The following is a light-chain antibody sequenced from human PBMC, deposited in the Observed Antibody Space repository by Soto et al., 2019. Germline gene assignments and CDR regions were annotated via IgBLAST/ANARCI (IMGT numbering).Light chain of an antibody. V-gene: IGKV3-15*01. Sequence: EIVMTQSPATLSVSPGERATLSCRASQGVNSDLAWYHQKPGQAPRLLIYGASTRATGIPARFSGSGSGTEFTLTISSLQSEDFAVYYCQQYNNWPLTFGGGTKVEIK. CDR2: GAS. CDR1: QGVNSD. J-gene: IGKJ4*01. CDR3: QQYNNWPLT.